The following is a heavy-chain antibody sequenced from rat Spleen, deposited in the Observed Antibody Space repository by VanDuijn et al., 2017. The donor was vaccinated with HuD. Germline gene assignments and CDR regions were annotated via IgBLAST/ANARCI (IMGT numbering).Heavy chain of an antibody. J-gene: IGHJ3*01. V-gene: IGHV5-29*01. CDR2: ISYDGITT. CDR1: GFTFNNYG. Sequence: EVQLVESGGGLVQPGRSLKLSCAASGFTFNNYGMAWVRQAPTKGLEWVATISYDGITTYYRDSVRGRFTISSDNAKTTLYRQMDSLRSEDTATYFCTRHDYSGVITNWFAYWGQGTLVTVSS. D-gene: IGHD1-12*02. CDR3: TRHDYSGVITNWFAY.